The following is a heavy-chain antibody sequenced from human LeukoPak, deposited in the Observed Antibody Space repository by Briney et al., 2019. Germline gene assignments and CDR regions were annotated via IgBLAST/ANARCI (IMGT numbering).Heavy chain of an antibody. CDR2: INHSGST. J-gene: IGHJ4*02. D-gene: IGHD6-13*01. V-gene: IGHV4-31*03. CDR3: ARAAFQFDY. Sequence: SQTLSLTCTVSGGSISSGDYYWSWIRQHPGEGLEWIGEINHSGSTNYNPSLKSRVTISVDTSKNQFSLKLSSVTAADTAVYYCARAAFQFDYWGQGTLVTVSS. CDR1: GGSISSGDYY.